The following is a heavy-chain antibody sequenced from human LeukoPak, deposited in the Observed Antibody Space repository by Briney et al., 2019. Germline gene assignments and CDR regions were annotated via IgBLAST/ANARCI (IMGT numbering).Heavy chain of an antibody. V-gene: IGHV3-30-3*01. CDR1: GFTFSSYA. J-gene: IGHJ1*01. CDR2: ISYDGSNK. Sequence: GRSLRLSCAASGFTFSSYAMHWVRQAPGKGLEWVAVISYDGSNKYYADSVKGRFTISRDNSKNTLYLQMNSLRAEDTAVYYCARATDIVVVPAAMGAEYFQHWGQGTLVTVSS. CDR3: ARATDIVVVPAAMGAEYFQH. D-gene: IGHD2-2*01.